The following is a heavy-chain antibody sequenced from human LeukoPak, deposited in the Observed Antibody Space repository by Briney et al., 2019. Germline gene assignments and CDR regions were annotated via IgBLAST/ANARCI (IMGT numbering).Heavy chain of an antibody. J-gene: IGHJ4*02. CDR1: GFTFSSYW. V-gene: IGHV3-7*01. CDR2: IKQDGSEK. D-gene: IGHD3-10*01. CDR3: ARGREHYGSGSYYGIHFDY. Sequence: GGSLRLSCAASGFTFSSYWMSWVRQAPGKGLEWVANIKQDGSEKYYVDSVKGRFTISRDNAKNSLYLQMNSLRAEDTAVYYCARGREHYGSGSYYGIHFDYWGQGTLVTVSS.